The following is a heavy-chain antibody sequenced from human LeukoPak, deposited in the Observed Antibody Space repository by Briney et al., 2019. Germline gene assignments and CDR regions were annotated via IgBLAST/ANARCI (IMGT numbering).Heavy chain of an antibody. CDR3: ARDYGVARRDYYYRMDV. D-gene: IGHD4-17*01. Sequence: SSETLSLTCTVSGGSVSSGSYYWSWIRQPPGKGLEWIGHTYYSGSTDYNPSLKRRVTISVDTSKNQFSLKLSSVTAADTAVYYCARDYGVARRDYYYRMDVWGQGTTVTVSS. J-gene: IGHJ6*02. CDR1: GGSVSSGSYY. V-gene: IGHV4-61*01. CDR2: TYYSGST.